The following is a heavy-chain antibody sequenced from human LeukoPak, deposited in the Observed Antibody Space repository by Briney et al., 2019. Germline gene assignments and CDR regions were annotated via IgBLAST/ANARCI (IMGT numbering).Heavy chain of an antibody. CDR2: ISYTGNTI. J-gene: IGHJ4*02. V-gene: IGHV3-11*01. Sequence: GGSLRLSCAASGFTFSDYYMSWIRQAPGKGLEWVSYISYTGNTIYYADSVRGRFTISRDNAKNSLYLQMNSLRTDDTAVYYCARRIAAVGLDYWGQGTLVTVSS. CDR1: GFTFSDYY. CDR3: ARRIAAVGLDY. D-gene: IGHD6-13*01.